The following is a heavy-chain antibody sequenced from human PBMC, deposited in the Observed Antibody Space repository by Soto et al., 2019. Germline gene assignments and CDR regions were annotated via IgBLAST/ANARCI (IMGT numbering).Heavy chain of an antibody. D-gene: IGHD2-15*01. CDR3: AKEDIVVVVAAMAAPFDY. CDR2: ISASGGST. J-gene: IGHJ4*02. CDR1: GFTFSSYA. V-gene: IGHV3-23*01. Sequence: EVQLLESGGGLVQPGGSLRLTCAASGFTFSSYAMSWVRQAPGKGLVWVSAISASGGSTYYADSVTRRFTIYRDNSKNTLYLQMSSLRAEDTAVYYCAKEDIVVVVAAMAAPFDYWGQRTLVTVSS.